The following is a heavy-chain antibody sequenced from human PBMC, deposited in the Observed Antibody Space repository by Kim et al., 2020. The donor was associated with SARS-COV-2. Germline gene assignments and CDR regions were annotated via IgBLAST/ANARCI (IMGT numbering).Heavy chain of an antibody. CDR2: IYYSGST. V-gene: IGHV4-39*01. CDR1: GGSISSSSYY. Sequence: SETLSLTCTVSGGSISSSSYYWGWIRQPPGKGLEWIGSIYYSGSTYYNPSLKSRVTISVDTSKNQFSLKLSSVTAADTAVYYCARPGGRSGYGMDVWGQGTTVTVSS. CDR3: ARPGGRSGYGMDV. J-gene: IGHJ6*02. D-gene: IGHD3-16*01.